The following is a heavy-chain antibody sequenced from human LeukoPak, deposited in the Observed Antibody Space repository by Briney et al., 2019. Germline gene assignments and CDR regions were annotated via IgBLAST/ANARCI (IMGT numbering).Heavy chain of an antibody. Sequence: ASETLSLTCTVSGGSISSYYWSWIRQPAGKGLEWIGRIYTSGSTNYNPSLKSRVTMSVDTSKNQFSLKLSSVTAADTAVYYCAREKSNTNDFWSGSWNYYYYMDVWGEGTTVTVSS. V-gene: IGHV4-4*07. CDR3: AREKSNTNDFWSGSWNYYYYMDV. J-gene: IGHJ6*03. CDR1: GGSISSYY. CDR2: IYTSGST. D-gene: IGHD3-3*01.